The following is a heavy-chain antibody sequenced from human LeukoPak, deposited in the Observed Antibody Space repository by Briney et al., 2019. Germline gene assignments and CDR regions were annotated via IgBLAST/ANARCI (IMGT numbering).Heavy chain of an antibody. CDR2: ISYDGSNK. CDR1: GFTFSKYG. J-gene: IGHJ2*01. CDR3: AVIPIVVVPAATLFDL. Sequence: GGSLRLSCAASGFTFSKYGMHWVRQAPGKGLEWVAVISYDGSNKYYADSVKGRFTISRDNSKNTLYLQMNSLRAEDTAVYYCAVIPIVVVPAATLFDLWGRGTLVTVSS. D-gene: IGHD2-2*01. V-gene: IGHV3-30*03.